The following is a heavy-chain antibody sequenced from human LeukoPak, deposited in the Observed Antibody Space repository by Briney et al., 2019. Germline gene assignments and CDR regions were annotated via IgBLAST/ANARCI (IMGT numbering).Heavy chain of an antibody. CDR1: GYTFTSYG. V-gene: IGHV1-18*01. D-gene: IGHD6-6*01. J-gene: IGHJ6*02. CDR2: ISAYNGNT. Sequence: ASVKVSCKASGYTFTSYGISWVRQAPGQGLEWMGWISAYNGNTNYAQKLQGRVTMTTDTSTSTAYMELRSLRSDDTAVYYCARGHLAARLSSDYGMDVWGQGTTVTVSS. CDR3: ARGHLAARLSSDYGMDV.